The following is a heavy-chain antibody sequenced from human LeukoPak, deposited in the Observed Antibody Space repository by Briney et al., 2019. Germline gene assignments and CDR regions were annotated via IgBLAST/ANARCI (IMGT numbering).Heavy chain of an antibody. CDR3: AATDCSSTSCYDGAFDI. CDR1: GDSVSSNSAA. Sequence: SQTLSLTCAISGDSVSSNSAAWNWIRQSPSRGLEWLGRTDYRSKWYNDYAVSVKSRITINPDTSKNQFSLQLNSVTPEDTAVYYCAATDCSSTSCYDGAFDIWGQGTMVTVSS. V-gene: IGHV6-1*01. J-gene: IGHJ3*02. CDR2: TDYRSKWYN. D-gene: IGHD2-2*01.